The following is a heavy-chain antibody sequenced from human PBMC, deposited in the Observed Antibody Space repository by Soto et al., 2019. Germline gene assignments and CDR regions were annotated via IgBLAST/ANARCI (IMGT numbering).Heavy chain of an antibody. Sequence: PGESLKISCKISGYRFTNYWIGWVRQMPGKGLEWMGIIYPDDSGTRYSPSFQGQVTISADKSISTAYLQWSSLKASDTAMYYCARQKSTTGRWAAFDIWGQGTMVTVSS. D-gene: IGHD1-1*01. CDR2: IYPDDSGT. J-gene: IGHJ3*02. CDR1: GYRFTNYW. V-gene: IGHV5-51*01. CDR3: ARQKSTTGRWAAFDI.